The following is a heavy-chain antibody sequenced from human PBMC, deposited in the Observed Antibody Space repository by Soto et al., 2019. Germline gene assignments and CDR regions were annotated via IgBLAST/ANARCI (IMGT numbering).Heavy chain of an antibody. Sequence: GESLKISCKGSGYSFTSYWIGWVRQMPGKGLEWMGIIYPGDSDTRYSPSFQGQVTISADKSISTAYLQWSSLKASDTAMYYCARQGADYYDSSGYYYADYYYGMVVWRQGTTVTVS. CDR3: ARQGADYYDSSGYYYADYYYGMVV. CDR1: GYSFTSYW. D-gene: IGHD3-22*01. J-gene: IGHJ6*02. V-gene: IGHV5-51*01. CDR2: IYPGDSDT.